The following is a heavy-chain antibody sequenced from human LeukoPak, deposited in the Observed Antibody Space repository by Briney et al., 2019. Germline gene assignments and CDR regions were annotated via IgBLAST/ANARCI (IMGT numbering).Heavy chain of an antibody. J-gene: IGHJ4*02. V-gene: IGHV3-23*01. CDR3: AKVQWLVLEYYFDY. Sequence: GGSLRLSCAAPGFTFSSYAMSWVRQAPGKGLEWVSVISGSGGSTYYADSVKGRFTISRDNSKNTLYLQMNSLRAEDTAVYYCAKVQWLVLEYYFDYWGQGTLVTVSS. CDR2: ISGSGGST. D-gene: IGHD6-19*01. CDR1: GFTFSSYA.